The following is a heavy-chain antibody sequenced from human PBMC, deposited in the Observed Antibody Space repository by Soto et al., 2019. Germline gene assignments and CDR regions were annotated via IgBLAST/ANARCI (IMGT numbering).Heavy chain of an antibody. V-gene: IGHV1-18*01. D-gene: IGHD6-19*01. CDR2: ISAYNGNT. Sequence: QVQLVQSGAEVKKPGASVKVSCKASGYTFTSYGISWVRQAPGQGLEWMGWISAYNGNTNYAQKLQGRVTITTDTSTRTAYMELRSLRSDATAVYYCATYHGGSRWSFDYWGQGTLVTVSS. J-gene: IGHJ4*02. CDR1: GYTFTSYG. CDR3: ATYHGGSRWSFDY.